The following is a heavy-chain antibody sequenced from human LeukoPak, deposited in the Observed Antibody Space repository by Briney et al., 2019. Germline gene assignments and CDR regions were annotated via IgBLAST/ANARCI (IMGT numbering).Heavy chain of an antibody. CDR1: GYTPTELS. J-gene: IGHJ5*02. Sequence: ASVKVSCKVSGYTPTELSMHWVRQAPGKGLEWMGGFDPEDGETIYAQKFQGRVTMTEDTSTDTAYMELSSLRSEDTAVYYCVTKRGGSSRDGIWFDPWGQGNLVTVSS. D-gene: IGHD6-13*01. CDR3: VTKRGGSSRDGIWFDP. V-gene: IGHV1-24*01. CDR2: FDPEDGET.